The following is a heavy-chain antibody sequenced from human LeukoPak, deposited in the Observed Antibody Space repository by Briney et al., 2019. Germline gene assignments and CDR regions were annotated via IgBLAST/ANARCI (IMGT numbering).Heavy chain of an antibody. CDR3: ATSPPNIVVVPAAIGSYYYYGMDV. D-gene: IGHD2-2*01. CDR2: FDSEDGET. CDR1: GYTLTELS. J-gene: IGHJ6*02. Sequence: ASVKVSCKVSGYTLTELSMHWVRQAPGKGLEWMGGFDSEDGETIYAQKFQGRVTMTEDTSTDTAYMELSSLRSEDTAVYYCATSPPNIVVVPAAIGSYYYYGMDVWGQGTTVTVSS. V-gene: IGHV1-24*01.